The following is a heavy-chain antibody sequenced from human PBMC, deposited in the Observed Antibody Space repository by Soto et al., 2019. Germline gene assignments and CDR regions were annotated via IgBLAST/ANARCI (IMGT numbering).Heavy chain of an antibody. J-gene: IGHJ5*02. Sequence: GGSLRLSCAASGFTFSSYGMHWVRQAPGKGLEWVAVIWYDGSNKYYADSVKGRFTISRDNSKNTLYLQMNSLRAEDTAVYYCARDGLRYCSGGSCYNWFDPWGQGTLVTVSS. V-gene: IGHV3-33*01. CDR2: IWYDGSNK. CDR1: GFTFSSYG. D-gene: IGHD2-15*01. CDR3: ARDGLRYCSGGSCYNWFDP.